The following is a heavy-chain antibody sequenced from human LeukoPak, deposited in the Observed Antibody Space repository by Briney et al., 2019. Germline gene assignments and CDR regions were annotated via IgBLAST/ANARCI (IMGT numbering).Heavy chain of an antibody. CDR1: GFTFSDYY. J-gene: IGHJ3*02. D-gene: IGHD6-13*01. Sequence: GGSLRLSCAASGFTFSDYYMSWIRQAPGKGLAWVSYISSSGSTIYYADSVKGRFTISRDNAKNSLYLQMNSLRAEDTAVYYCAREEIAAAGTGAFDIWGQGTMVTVSS. CDR3: AREEIAAAGTGAFDI. CDR2: ISSSGSTI. V-gene: IGHV3-11*04.